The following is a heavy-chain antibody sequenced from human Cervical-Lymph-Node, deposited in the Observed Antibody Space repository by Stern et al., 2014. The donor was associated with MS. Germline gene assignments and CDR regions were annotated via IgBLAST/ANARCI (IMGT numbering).Heavy chain of an antibody. D-gene: IGHD6-19*01. Sequence: EVKLVESGGTLVQPGGTLRLSCAASGFTFSSYAMSWVRKAPGKGLEGVSFISGSDGSTFYADSVKGRFTISRDNSKNTLFLQMNSLRAEDTAVYYCAKVYGSGPFDYWGQGTLVTVSS. V-gene: IGHV3-23*04. CDR2: ISGSDGST. J-gene: IGHJ4*02. CDR3: AKVYGSGPFDY. CDR1: GFTFSSYA.